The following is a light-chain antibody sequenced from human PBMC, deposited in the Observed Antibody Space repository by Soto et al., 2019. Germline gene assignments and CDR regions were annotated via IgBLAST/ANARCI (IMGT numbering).Light chain of an antibody. V-gene: IGKV1-6*01. CDR1: QDIRTE. CDR3: LRDYNYPRT. Sequence: ALQMTQSPSSLSASVGDRVTITCRASQDIRTELGWYQQKPVKAPKLLIYGATTLQSGVPSRFSGSGSGTDFTLTISGLQREDFATYYCLRDYNYPRTFGQGTKVEVK. J-gene: IGKJ1*01. CDR2: GAT.